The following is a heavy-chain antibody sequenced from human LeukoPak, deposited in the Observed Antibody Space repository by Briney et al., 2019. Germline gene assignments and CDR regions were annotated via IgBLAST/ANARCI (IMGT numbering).Heavy chain of an antibody. CDR3: AREFRVLPDI. D-gene: IGHD2-8*02. J-gene: IGHJ3*02. Sequence: GESLRLSCAASGFTFSSYWMHWVRPAPAKGLVWVSRINIDGSTTNYADSVKGRFTISRDNAKNTLYLQRNSLRAEDTAVYYCAREFRVLPDIWGQGTMVTVSS. V-gene: IGHV3-74*01. CDR1: GFTFSSYW. CDR2: INIDGSTT.